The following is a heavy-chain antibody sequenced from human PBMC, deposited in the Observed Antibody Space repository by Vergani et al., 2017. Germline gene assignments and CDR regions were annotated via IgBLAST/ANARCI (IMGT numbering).Heavy chain of an antibody. D-gene: IGHD2-15*01. Sequence: EVQLVQSGAEVKKPGESLKISCKCSGYSFTSYWIGWVRQMPGKGLEWMGIIYPGDSDTRYSPSFQGQVTISADKSISTAYLQWSSLKASDTAMYYCARHRGWGLVVVAATPWYYYYCMDVWGQGTTVTVSS. V-gene: IGHV5-51*01. CDR3: ARHRGWGLVVVAATPWYYYYCMDV. J-gene: IGHJ6*02. CDR1: GYSFTSYW. CDR2: IYPGDSDT.